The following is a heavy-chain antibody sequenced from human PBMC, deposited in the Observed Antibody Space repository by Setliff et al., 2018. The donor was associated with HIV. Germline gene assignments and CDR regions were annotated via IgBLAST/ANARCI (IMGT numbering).Heavy chain of an antibody. V-gene: IGHV3-7*01. Sequence: GGSLRLSCAATGFPFSRYWMTWVRQAAGKGLEWVANIKKDGSEKYYVDSVKGRFTILRDNAKNSMDLQMNRLRAEDTALYYCARVYDTSGYSISIHGYWGQGTLVTVSS. CDR2: IKKDGSEK. J-gene: IGHJ4*02. CDR1: GFPFSRYW. CDR3: ARVYDTSGYSISIHGY. D-gene: IGHD3-22*01.